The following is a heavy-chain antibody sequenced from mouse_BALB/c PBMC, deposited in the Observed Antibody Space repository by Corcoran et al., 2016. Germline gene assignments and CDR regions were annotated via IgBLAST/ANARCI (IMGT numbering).Heavy chain of an antibody. J-gene: IGHJ1*01. CDR3: ASCNYWYIDV. V-gene: IGHV3-6*02. CDR1: GNFITSGIY. Sequence: EEQLQETGPGLEKPAQSLSLTWAATGNFITSGIYWNWIRQFHGNKLDWMGYISYDGSNNYKPSLKNGISITRDISKNQFFLKLNYVTTEDTATYYCASCNYWYIDVCGAGTTVTVSS. CDR2: ISYDGSN.